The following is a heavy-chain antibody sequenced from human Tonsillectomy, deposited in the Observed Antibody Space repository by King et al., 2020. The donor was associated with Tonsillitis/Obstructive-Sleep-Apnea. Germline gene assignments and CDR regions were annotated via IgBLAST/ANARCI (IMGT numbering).Heavy chain of an antibody. CDR3: ARDGHERSSPFSFDY. Sequence: VQLQESGPGLVKPSQTLSLTCTVSGGSISSGGYYWGWIRQNPGKGLEWIGYIYYSESTYYNPSLKSLVTISVDTSKNQFSLKLSSVTAADTAVYYCARDGHERSSPFSFDYWGQGTLVTVSS. D-gene: IGHD6-6*01. CDR1: GGSISSGGYY. V-gene: IGHV4-31*01. CDR2: IYYSEST. J-gene: IGHJ4*02.